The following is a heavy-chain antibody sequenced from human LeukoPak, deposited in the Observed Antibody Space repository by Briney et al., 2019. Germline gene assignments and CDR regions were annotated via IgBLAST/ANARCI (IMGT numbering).Heavy chain of an antibody. V-gene: IGHV1-46*01. Sequence: APVKVSCKASGYTFTSYYMHWVRQAPGQGLEWMGIINPSGGSTSYAQKFQGRVTMTRDTSTSTVYMELSSLRSEDTAVYYCARETDYCSSTSCPFDYWGQGTLVTVSS. J-gene: IGHJ4*02. CDR1: GYTFTSYY. CDR2: INPSGGST. CDR3: ARETDYCSSTSCPFDY. D-gene: IGHD2-2*01.